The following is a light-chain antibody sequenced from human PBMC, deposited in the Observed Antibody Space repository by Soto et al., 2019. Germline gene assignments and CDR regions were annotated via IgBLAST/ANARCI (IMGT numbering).Light chain of an antibody. Sequence: EIVMAQSPATLSVSPGERATLSCRASQTVGSNLAWYQHRPGQAPRLLIYAASIRATGIPARFSGSGSGTEFTLTISSLQSEDFAVYYCQQYDNWPPWTFGQGTKVEIK. CDR3: QQYDNWPPWT. CDR1: QTVGSN. V-gene: IGKV3-15*01. CDR2: AAS. J-gene: IGKJ1*01.